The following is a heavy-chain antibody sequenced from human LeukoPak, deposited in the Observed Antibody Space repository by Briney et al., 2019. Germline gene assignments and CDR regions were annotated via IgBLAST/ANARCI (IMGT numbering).Heavy chain of an antibody. CDR2: IYSGGRT. J-gene: IGHJ4*02. CDR3: ARGPSGHHNT. Sequence: GGSLRLSCAASEFSVGSNYMTWVRQATGKGLEWVSLIYSGGRTYYADSVKGRFTISRDNSKTTLYLQMNSLRAEDTAVYYCARGPSGHHNTGGQGTLVTVSS. D-gene: IGHD5-12*01. CDR1: EFSVGSNY. V-gene: IGHV3-66*01.